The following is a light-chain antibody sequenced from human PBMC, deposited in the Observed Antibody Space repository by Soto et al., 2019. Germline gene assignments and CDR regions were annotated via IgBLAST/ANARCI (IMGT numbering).Light chain of an antibody. Sequence: DIQMTQSPSSLSASVGDRVTVTCRASQGINNYLAWYQHKPGEVPNLLIYAASTLHSGVPSRFSGSGSGTDFTLTISSLQPEDVATYYCQKYDSDPVTFGPGNKVYIK. CDR3: QKYDSDPVT. V-gene: IGKV1-27*01. CDR1: QGINNY. CDR2: AAS. J-gene: IGKJ3*01.